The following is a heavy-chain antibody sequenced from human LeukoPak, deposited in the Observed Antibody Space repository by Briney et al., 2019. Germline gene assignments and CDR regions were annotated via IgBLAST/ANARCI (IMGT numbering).Heavy chain of an antibody. V-gene: IGHV3-23*01. CDR2: ISGSGGST. D-gene: IGHD3-10*02. Sequence: GGSLRLSCAASGFTFSSYAMSWVRQAPGKGLEWVSAISGSGGSTYYADSVKGRFTISRDNAKNSLYLQMNSLRAEDTAVYYCAELGITMIGGVWGKGTTVTVSS. CDR3: AELGITMIGGV. J-gene: IGHJ6*04. CDR1: GFTFSSYA.